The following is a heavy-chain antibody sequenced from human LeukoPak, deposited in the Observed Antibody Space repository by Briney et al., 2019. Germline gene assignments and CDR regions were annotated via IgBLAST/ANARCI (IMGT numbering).Heavy chain of an antibody. CDR3: ARGGYGYCGYPGGY. J-gene: IGHJ4*02. CDR2: MYTSGST. Sequence: SETLSLTCTVSGGSISSHYWSWIRQPPGKGLEWIGYMYTSGSTKHNPSLKSRVTISGDRSKNQFSLKLRSVTAADTAVYWCARGGYGYCGYPGGYRGQRILVTVSS. CDR1: GGSISSHY. V-gene: IGHV4-59*11. D-gene: IGHD5-24*01.